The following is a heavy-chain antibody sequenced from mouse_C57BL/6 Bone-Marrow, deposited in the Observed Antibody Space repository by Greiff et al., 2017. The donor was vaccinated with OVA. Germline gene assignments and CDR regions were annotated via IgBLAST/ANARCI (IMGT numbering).Heavy chain of an antibody. CDR3: ARHAPYRWFAY. CDR2: ISNLAYSI. J-gene: IGHJ3*01. V-gene: IGHV5-15*01. D-gene: IGHD2-10*01. Sequence: DVMLVESGGGLVQPGGSLKLSCAASGFTFSDYGMAWVRQAPRKGPEWVAFISNLAYSIYYADTVTGRFPISSENAKNTLYLEMSSLRSEDTAMYYCARHAPYRWFAYWGQGTLVTVSA. CDR1: GFTFSDYG.